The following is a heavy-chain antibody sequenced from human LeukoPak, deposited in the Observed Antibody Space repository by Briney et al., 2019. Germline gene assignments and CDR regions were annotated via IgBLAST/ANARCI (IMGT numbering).Heavy chain of an antibody. V-gene: IGHV4-59*12. D-gene: IGHD6-13*01. CDR2: IYYSVGT. Sequence: SETLSLTCTVSRGTISSYHWGWIRQPPGKGLEWIGYIYYSVGTDYNPSLKSRVTISVDTSKNQFSLKLTSVTSADTAVFYCARRVAASGRGFDYWGQGTLVTVSS. J-gene: IGHJ4*02. CDR1: RGTISSYH. CDR3: ARRVAASGRGFDY.